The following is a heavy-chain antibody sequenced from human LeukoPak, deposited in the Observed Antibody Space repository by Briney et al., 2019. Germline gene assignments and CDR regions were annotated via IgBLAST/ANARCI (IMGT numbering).Heavy chain of an antibody. CDR3: AGRLWFGENNWYFDL. J-gene: IGHJ2*01. CDR2: INHSGST. D-gene: IGHD3-10*01. V-gene: IGHV4-34*01. CDR1: GGSFSGYY. Sequence: SETLSLTCAVYGGSFSGYYWSWIRQPPGKGLEWIGEINHSGSTNYNPSLKSRVTISVDTSKNQLSLKLSSVTAADTAVYYCAGRLWFGENNWYFDLWGRGTLVTVSS.